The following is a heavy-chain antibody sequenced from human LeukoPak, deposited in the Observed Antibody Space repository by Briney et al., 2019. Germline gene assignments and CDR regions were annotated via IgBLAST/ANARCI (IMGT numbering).Heavy chain of an antibody. V-gene: IGHV4-39*01. J-gene: IGHJ4*02. CDR2: IHYSGST. Sequence: SETLSLTCTDSGGSISSNSYYCGWIRQPPGKGLEWIGSIHYSGSTYYNASLKSRVTISVNTSKNQFSLKLSSVTAADTAVYYCARRSQSGYDSTFDYWGQGTLVTVSS. CDR1: GGSISSNSYY. D-gene: IGHD5-12*01. CDR3: ARRSQSGYDSTFDY.